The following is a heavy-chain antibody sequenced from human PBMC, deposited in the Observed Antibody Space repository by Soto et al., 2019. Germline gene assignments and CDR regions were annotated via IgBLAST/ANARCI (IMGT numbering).Heavy chain of an antibody. Sequence: GGSPKTSCRSPWNSFTCYWSGLVRQMPGKGLEGMGIIYPGYSDTRYSRSFQGQVTISAGKSISTAYLQWSSLKASDTAMYYCVTGIAAAGTFYSCDYWGQGTLVTVSS. J-gene: IGHJ4*02. CDR2: IYPGYSDT. V-gene: IGHV5-51*01. CDR3: VTGIAAAGTFYSCDY. D-gene: IGHD6-13*01. CDR1: WNSFTCYW.